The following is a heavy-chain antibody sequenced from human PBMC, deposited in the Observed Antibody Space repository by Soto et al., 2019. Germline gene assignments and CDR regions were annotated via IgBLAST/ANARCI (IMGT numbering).Heavy chain of an antibody. CDR2: IWYDGSNK. CDR3: ARGLCSGGSCYDGDYFDY. V-gene: IGHV3-33*01. Sequence: GGSLRLSCAASGFTFSSYGMHWVRQAPGKGLEWVAVIWYDGSNKYYADSVKGRFTISRDNSKNTLYLQMNSLRAEDTAVYYCARGLCSGGSCYDGDYFDYWGQGTLVTVSS. D-gene: IGHD2-15*01. CDR1: GFTFSSYG. J-gene: IGHJ4*02.